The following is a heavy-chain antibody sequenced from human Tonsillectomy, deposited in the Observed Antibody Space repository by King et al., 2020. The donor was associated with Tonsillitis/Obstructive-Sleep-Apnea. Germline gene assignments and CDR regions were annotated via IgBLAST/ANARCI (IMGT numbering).Heavy chain of an antibody. CDR3: AGSDYYNSSGHSYSYYMGF. Sequence: QLQESGPGLVKPSETLSLTCTVSGGSISSYYWSWIRPPPGKGLEWIGYIYYSGSTNHNPSLKSRVTISLDTAKKQFSLKLSSVTAADTAVHYCAGSDYYNSSGHSYSYYMGFWGKGTTVTVSS. CDR2: IYYSGST. V-gene: IGHV4-59*08. J-gene: IGHJ6*03. D-gene: IGHD3-22*01. CDR1: GGSISSYY.